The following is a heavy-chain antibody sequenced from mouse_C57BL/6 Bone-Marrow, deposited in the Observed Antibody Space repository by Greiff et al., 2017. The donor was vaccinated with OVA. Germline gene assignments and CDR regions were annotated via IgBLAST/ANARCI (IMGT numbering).Heavy chain of an antibody. CDR2: ISSGGSYT. J-gene: IGHJ1*03. V-gene: IGHV5-6*02. CDR3: ARRMVTTDRYFDV. CDR1: GFTFSSYG. Sequence: EVNLVESGGDLVKPGGSLKLSCAASGFTFSSYGMSWVRQTPDKRLEWVATISSGGSYTYYPDSVKGRSTITRDNAKNTLYLQMSSLKSEDTAMYYCARRMVTTDRYFDVWGTGTTVTVSS. D-gene: IGHD2-2*01.